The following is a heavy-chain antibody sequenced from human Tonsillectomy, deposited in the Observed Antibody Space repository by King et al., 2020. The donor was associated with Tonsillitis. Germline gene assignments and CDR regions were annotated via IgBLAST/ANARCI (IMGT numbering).Heavy chain of an antibody. Sequence: QLQESGPGLVKPSETLSLTCTVSGGSISSSSYYWGWIRQPPGKGVEWIGSIYYSGSTDYNPSLKSRVTISVDTSKNQFSLKLSSVTAADTAVYYCARLPYLGAFDIWGQGTMVTVSS. CDR3: ARLPYLGAFDI. V-gene: IGHV4-39*01. J-gene: IGHJ3*02. CDR2: IYYSGST. CDR1: GGSISSSSYY.